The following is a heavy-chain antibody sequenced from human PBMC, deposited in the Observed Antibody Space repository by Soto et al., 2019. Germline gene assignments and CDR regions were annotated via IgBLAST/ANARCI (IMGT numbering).Heavy chain of an antibody. D-gene: IGHD3-10*01. CDR2: ISAYNGYT. Sequence: ASVKVSCKASGYTFISYGISWVRQAPGQGLEWMGWISAYNGYTNYAQKLQGRVTMTTDTSTRIAYLELRSLRSDDTAVYYCAREGYYSGSGSYSPPRYYGMDVWG. J-gene: IGHJ6*02. V-gene: IGHV1-18*01. CDR3: AREGYYSGSGSYSPPRYYGMDV. CDR1: GYTFISYG.